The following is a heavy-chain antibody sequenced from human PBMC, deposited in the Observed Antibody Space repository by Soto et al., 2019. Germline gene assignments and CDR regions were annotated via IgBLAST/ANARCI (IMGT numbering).Heavy chain of an antibody. D-gene: IGHD4-17*01. CDR2: IVPIFGTA. CDR3: ARGAPTTVVTPGGWFDP. CDR1: GGTFSSYA. Sequence: QVQLVQSGAEVKKPGSSVKVSCKASGGTFSSYAISWVRQAPGQGLEWMGGIVPIFGTANYAQKFPGRDTITADESTSTAYMELSSLRSEDTAVYYCARGAPTTVVTPGGWFDPWGQGTLVTVSS. V-gene: IGHV1-69*01. J-gene: IGHJ5*02.